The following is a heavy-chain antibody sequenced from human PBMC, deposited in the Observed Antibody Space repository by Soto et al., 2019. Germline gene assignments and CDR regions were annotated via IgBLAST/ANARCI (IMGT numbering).Heavy chain of an antibody. V-gene: IGHV3-30-3*01. D-gene: IGHD6-25*01. CDR1: GFAFSSHT. CDR2: ISYDGSNE. J-gene: IGHJ4*02. CDR3: ARDAARAADYFDY. Sequence: QVQLVESGGGVVQPGRSLRLSCAASGFAFSSHTMHWVRQAPGKGLEWVALISYDGSNEYYADSLKGRFTISIDNSKNTLFLQMSSLRAEDTAVYYCARDAARAADYFDYWGQGTLVTFS.